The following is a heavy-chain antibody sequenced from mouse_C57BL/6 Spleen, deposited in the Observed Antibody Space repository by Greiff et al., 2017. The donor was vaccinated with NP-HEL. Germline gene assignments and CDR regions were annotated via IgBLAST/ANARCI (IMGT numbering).Heavy chain of an antibody. Sequence: EVQLQQSGTVLARPGASVKMSCKTSGYTFTSYWMHWVKQRPGQGLEWIGAIYPGNSDTSYNQKFKGKAKLTAVTSASTAYMELSSLTNEDSAVYYCTRRDDYEYYFDYWGQGTTLTVSS. CDR2: IYPGNSDT. J-gene: IGHJ2*01. D-gene: IGHD2-4*01. CDR1: GYTFTSYW. V-gene: IGHV1-5*01. CDR3: TRRDDYEYYFDY.